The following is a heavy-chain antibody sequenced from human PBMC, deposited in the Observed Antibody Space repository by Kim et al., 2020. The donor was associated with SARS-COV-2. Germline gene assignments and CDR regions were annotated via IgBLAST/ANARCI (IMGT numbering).Heavy chain of an antibody. CDR3: AKDGSGEEGAFDI. J-gene: IGHJ3*02. CDR2: IWYDGSNK. D-gene: IGHD4-17*01. CDR1: GFTFSSYG. Sequence: GGSLILSCAASGFTFSSYGMHWVRQAPGKGLEWVAVIWYDGSNKYYADSVKGRFTISRDNSKNTLYLQINSLRAEDTAVYYCAKDGSGEEGAFDIWGQGTMVTVSS. V-gene: IGHV3-33*06.